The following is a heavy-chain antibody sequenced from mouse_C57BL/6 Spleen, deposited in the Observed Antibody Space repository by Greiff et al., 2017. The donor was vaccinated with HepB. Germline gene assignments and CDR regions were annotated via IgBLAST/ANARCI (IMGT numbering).Heavy chain of an antibody. CDR3: TRRTTVVAPDY. V-gene: IGHV6-6*01. J-gene: IGHJ2*01. CDR2: IRNKANNHAT. D-gene: IGHD1-1*01. CDR1: GFTFSDAW. Sequence: EVKLQESGGGLVQPGGSMKLSCAASGFTFSDAWMDWVRQSPEKGLEWVAEIRNKANNHATYYAESVKGRFTISRDDSKSSVYLQMNSLRAEDTGIYYCTRRTTVVAPDYWGQGTTLTVSS.